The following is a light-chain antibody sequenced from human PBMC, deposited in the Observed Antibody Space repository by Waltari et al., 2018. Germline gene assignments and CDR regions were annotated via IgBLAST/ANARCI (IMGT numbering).Light chain of an antibody. Sequence: DIVMTQSPDSLAVSLGERATINCKSSQSVLYTSDNKNYLAWYQQRPGQPPKLLIYWASTRVSGVPDRFSGSWSGTDFTLTISSLQAEDVAVYYCQQYYGTPQFTFGPGTRVDIK. CDR1: QSVLYTSDNKNY. CDR3: QQYYGTPQFT. J-gene: IGKJ3*01. CDR2: WAS. V-gene: IGKV4-1*01.